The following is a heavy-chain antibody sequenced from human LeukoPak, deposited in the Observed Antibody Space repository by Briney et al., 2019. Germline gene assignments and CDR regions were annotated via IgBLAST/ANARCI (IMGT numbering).Heavy chain of an antibody. CDR1: GSTFSSYW. CDR3: AKDPRGIAAAGTMGEDY. J-gene: IGHJ4*02. CDR2: IKQDGSEK. D-gene: IGHD6-13*01. V-gene: IGHV3-7*03. Sequence: GGSLRLSCAASGSTFSSYWMSWVRQASGKGLEWVANIKQDGSEKYYVDSVKGRFTISRDNSKNTLYLQMNSLRAEDTAVYYCAKDPRGIAAAGTMGEDYWGQGTLVTVSS.